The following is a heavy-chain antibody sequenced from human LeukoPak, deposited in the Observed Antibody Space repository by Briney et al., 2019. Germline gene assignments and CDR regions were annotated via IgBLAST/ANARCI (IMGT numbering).Heavy chain of an antibody. CDR2: IIPIFGTA. CDR1: GGTVSRYP. Sequence: SVKLSCKASGGTVSRYPISWVRQAPGQGLEWMGGIIPIFGTANYAQKFQGRVTITADESTSTAYMELSSLRSEDTAVYYCARDRPGRYCSTISCYSASPFDPWGQGTLVTVSS. CDR3: ARDRPGRYCSTISCYSASPFDP. J-gene: IGHJ5*02. D-gene: IGHD2-2*02. V-gene: IGHV1-69*13.